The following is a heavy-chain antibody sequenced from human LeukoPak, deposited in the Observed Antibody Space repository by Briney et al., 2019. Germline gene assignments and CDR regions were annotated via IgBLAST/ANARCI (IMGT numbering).Heavy chain of an antibody. D-gene: IGHD5-12*01. V-gene: IGHV3-21*01. CDR2: ISSSSSHI. J-gene: IGHJ4*02. CDR3: ARVIGGYGDY. Sequence: PEGSLRRSCAASGFTFSSYSMNWVRQAPGKGLEWVSSISSSSSHIYYADSVKGRFTISRDNAKNSLYLQMNSLRAEDTAVYYCARVIGGYGDYWGQGTLVTVSS. CDR1: GFTFSSYS.